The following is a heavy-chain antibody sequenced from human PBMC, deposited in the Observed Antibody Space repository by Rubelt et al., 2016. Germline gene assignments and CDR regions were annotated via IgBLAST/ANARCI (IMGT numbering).Heavy chain of an antibody. Sequence: ESGPGLVKPSETLSLTCTVSGGSISSYYWSWIRQPAGKGLEWIGEINHSGSTNYNQSLKSRVTISVDTSKNQFALKLSSVTAADTAVYYCASRGRYYGSGSYPPRTGIVDYWGQGTLVTVSS. D-gene: IGHD3-10*01. CDR2: INHSGST. CDR3: ASRGRYYGSGSYPPRTGIVDY. V-gene: IGHV4-59*12. CDR1: GGSISSYY. J-gene: IGHJ4*02.